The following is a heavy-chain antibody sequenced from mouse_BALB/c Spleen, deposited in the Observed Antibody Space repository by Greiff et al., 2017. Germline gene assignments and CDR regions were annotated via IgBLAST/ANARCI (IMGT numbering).Heavy chain of an antibody. V-gene: IGHV1-80*01. D-gene: IGHD1-2*01. CDR3: AREGVYYGYAGYFDY. CDR1: GYAFSSYW. CDR2: IYPGDGDT. J-gene: IGHJ2*01. Sequence: QVQLQQSGAELVRPGSSVKISCKASGYAFSSYWMNWVQQRPGQGLEWIGQIYPGDGDTNYNGKFKGKATLTADKSSSTAYMQLSSLTSEDSAVYFCAREGVYYGYAGYFDYWGQGTTLTVSS.